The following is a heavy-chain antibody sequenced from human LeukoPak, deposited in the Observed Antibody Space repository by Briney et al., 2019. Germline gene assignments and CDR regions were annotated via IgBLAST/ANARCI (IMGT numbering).Heavy chain of an antibody. CDR2: IYHGGST. CDR3: ARGEEHGSGTVHFDY. CDR1: GGSFSDYY. Sequence: SETLSLTCAVYGGSFSDYYWSWIRQPPRKGLEWIGEIYHGGSTNCNPSLKGRVTISVDRSNNQFSLRLTSVTAADTAVYYCARGEEHGSGTVHFDYWGQGTLVTVSS. J-gene: IGHJ4*02. D-gene: IGHD3-10*01. V-gene: IGHV4-34*01.